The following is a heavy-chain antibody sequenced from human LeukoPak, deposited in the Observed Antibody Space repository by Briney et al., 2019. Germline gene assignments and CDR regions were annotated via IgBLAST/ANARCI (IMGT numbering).Heavy chain of an antibody. CDR2: VGAYDGDT. J-gene: IGHJ5*02. CDR1: GYTFTNYG. V-gene: IGHV1-18*01. D-gene: IGHD1-1*01. CDR3: ARDYVRWNDNCFDP. Sequence: ASVKVSCKASGYTFTNYGISWVRQAPGRGLEWSGWVGAYDGDTNYAERVQGRVTMTTDTSTSTAYHELRSLRSDDTAAYYCARDYVRWNDNCFDPWGQGTLVIVSS.